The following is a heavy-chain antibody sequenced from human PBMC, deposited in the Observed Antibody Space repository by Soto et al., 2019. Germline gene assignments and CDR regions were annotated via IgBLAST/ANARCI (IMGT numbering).Heavy chain of an antibody. CDR3: AKKLHFGSGTYYFYFDY. V-gene: IGHV3-23*01. D-gene: IGHD3-10*01. J-gene: IGHJ4*02. CDR2: ITYSGGST. CDR1: GFTFSHYA. Sequence: GVSLRLSFAASGFTFSHYAMSWFRQAPGKGLEWVSTITYSGGSTYYADSVKGRFIISRDNSKNTLYLQMNSLRVEDTAVYYCAKKLHFGSGTYYFYFDYWGQGTLVTVSS.